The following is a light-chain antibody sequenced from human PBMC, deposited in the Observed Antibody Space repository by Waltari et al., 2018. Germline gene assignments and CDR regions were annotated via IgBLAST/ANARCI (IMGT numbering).Light chain of an antibody. Sequence: EVVMTQSPATLSVSPGESATLSCRASQSVSRFLAWYQQKPGQAPRLLIYGASTRATGIPARFSGNGSGTEFTLTISSLQSEDFAVYFCQQYNVWPPLTFGGGTKLEIK. V-gene: IGKV3-15*01. CDR3: QQYNVWPPLT. CDR2: GAS. J-gene: IGKJ4*01. CDR1: QSVSRF.